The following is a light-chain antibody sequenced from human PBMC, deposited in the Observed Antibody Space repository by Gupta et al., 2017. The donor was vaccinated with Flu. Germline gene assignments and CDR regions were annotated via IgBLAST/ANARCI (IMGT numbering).Light chain of an antibody. J-gene: IGLJ1*01. V-gene: IGLV3-21*03. CDR3: QVVDENSDYYV. CDR2: GDR. CDR1: KVGSKG. Sequence: KMTAMTVVGNKVGSKGVNGCQQKPGQTPVLVVYGDRDRDSVLPERFCAAKCGVTATVTTTSVEAGDEADYYCQVVDENSDYYVFGTGTRVTVL.